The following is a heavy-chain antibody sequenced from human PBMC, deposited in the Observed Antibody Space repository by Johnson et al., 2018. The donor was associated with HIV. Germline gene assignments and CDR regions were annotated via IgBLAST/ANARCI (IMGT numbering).Heavy chain of an antibody. CDR2: INGDGSRT. D-gene: IGHD3-16*01. V-gene: IGHV3-74*01. CDR3: VRTSCTGAGCLGYEPFDV. J-gene: IGHJ3*01. CDR1: GFTFSDHW. Sequence: VQLVESGGGLVQPGGSLRLSCGASGFTFSDHWMQWVRQAPGKGLVWVSRINGDGSRTSYADSVKGRFTIARDNAKNTLFLEMKSLRAEDTAGYYCVRTSCTGAGCLGYEPFDVWGQGTMVTVSS.